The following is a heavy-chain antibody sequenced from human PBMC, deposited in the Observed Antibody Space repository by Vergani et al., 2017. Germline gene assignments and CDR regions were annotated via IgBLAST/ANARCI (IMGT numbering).Heavy chain of an antibody. D-gene: IGHD3-10*01. V-gene: IGHV3-30*18. CDR2: ISYDGSNK. J-gene: IGHJ4*02. CDR3: AKDQGYYYDSGSLPSPLYYFDY. Sequence: VQLLESGGGLVQPGGSLRLSCAASGFTFSSYGMHWFRQAPGKGLEWVAVISYDGSNKYYAASVKGRFTISRDNSKNTLYLQMNSLRAEDTAVYYCAKDQGYYYDSGSLPSPLYYFDYWGQGTLVTVSS. CDR1: GFTFSSYG.